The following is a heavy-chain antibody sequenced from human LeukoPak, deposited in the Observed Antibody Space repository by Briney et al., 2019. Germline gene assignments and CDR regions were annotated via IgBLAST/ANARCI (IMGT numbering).Heavy chain of an antibody. Sequence: KPGGSLRLSCEASGFTFSDYYMSWIRQAPGKGLEWVSYISGSGSTTYYGDSVKGRFTISRDNAKNSLYLQMNSLRAEDTAVYYCAKALGGYSYGFDYWGQGTLVTVSS. CDR1: GFTFSDYY. J-gene: IGHJ4*02. D-gene: IGHD5-18*01. CDR3: AKALGGYSYGFDY. CDR2: ISGSGSTT. V-gene: IGHV3-11*01.